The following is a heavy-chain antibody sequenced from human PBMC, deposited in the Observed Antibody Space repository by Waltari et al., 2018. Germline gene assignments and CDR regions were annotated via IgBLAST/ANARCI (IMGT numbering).Heavy chain of an antibody. V-gene: IGHV4-38-2*01. CDR2: IYHRGST. CDR1: GYSLSSGYY. CDR3: ARSGGGGAFDI. Sequence: QVQLQESGPGLVNPSENLSLHCAVSGYSLSSGYYWGWVRQPQGRGLEWIGSIYHRGSTYYNPSLKSRVTISVDTSKNQFSLKLSSVTAADTAVYYCARSGGGGAFDIWGQGTMVTVSS. J-gene: IGHJ3*02. D-gene: IGHD3-16*01.